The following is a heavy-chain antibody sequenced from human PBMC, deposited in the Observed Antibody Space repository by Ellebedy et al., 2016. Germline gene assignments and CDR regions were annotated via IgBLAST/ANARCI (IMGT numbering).Heavy chain of an antibody. CDR2: IWPDGSKK. Sequence: SLKISXAVSGFTFSSYGMYWVRQAPGKGLECVALIWPDGSKKNYVDSVKGRFTISRDNFKNTVYLQMNSLRDEDTAVYYCARSSRGRGDYFDYWGQGILVTVSS. V-gene: IGHV3-33*01. CDR3: ARSSRGRGDYFDY. J-gene: IGHJ4*02. CDR1: GFTFSSYG. D-gene: IGHD3-16*01.